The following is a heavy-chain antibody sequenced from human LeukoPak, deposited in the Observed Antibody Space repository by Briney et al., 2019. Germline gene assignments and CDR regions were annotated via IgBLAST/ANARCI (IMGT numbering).Heavy chain of an antibody. CDR3: ARHQGGPYPYYMDV. CDR2: ISSSSSYI. D-gene: IGHD3-16*01. CDR1: GFTFSSYS. V-gene: IGHV3-21*01. Sequence: GGSLRLSCAASGFTFSSYSMNWVRQAPGKGLEWVSSISSSSSYIYYADSVKGRLTISRDNAKNSLYLQMNSLRAEDTAVYYCARHQGGPYPYYMDVWGKGITVTISS. J-gene: IGHJ6*03.